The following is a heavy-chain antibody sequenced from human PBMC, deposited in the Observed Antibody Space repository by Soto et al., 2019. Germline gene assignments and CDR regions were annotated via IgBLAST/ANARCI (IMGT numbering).Heavy chain of an antibody. J-gene: IGHJ5*02. Sequence: GASVKVSCKASGYTFTGYYMHWVRQAPGQGLEWMGWINPNSGGTNYAQKFQGRVTMTRDTSISTAYMELSRLRSDDTAVYYCARVILDIVVVPAAMDTWGQGTLVTVSS. CDR1: GYTFTGYY. CDR3: ARVILDIVVVPAAMDT. D-gene: IGHD2-2*01. CDR2: INPNSGGT. V-gene: IGHV1-2*02.